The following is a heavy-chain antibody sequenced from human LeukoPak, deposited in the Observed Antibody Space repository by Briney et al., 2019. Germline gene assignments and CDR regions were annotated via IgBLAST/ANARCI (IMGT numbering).Heavy chain of an antibody. CDR2: ISYDGSNK. Sequence: GRSLRLSCAASGFTFSSYGMHWVREAPGKGLEGVAVISYDGSNKYYADSVKGRFTISRDNSKNTLYLQMNSLRAEDTAVYYCAKDPGGCTNGVCSEEGLFDPWGQGTLVTVSS. V-gene: IGHV3-30*18. CDR1: GFTFSSYG. J-gene: IGHJ5*02. CDR3: AKDPGGCTNGVCSEEGLFDP. D-gene: IGHD2-8*01.